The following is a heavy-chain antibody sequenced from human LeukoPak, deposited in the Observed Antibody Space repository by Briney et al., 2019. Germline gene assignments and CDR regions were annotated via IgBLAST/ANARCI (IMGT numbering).Heavy chain of an antibody. D-gene: IGHD3-22*01. CDR2: VSASGGNT. V-gene: IGHV3-23*01. Sequence: GGSLRHSCAASGFTFSSYAMSWVRQAPGKGLEWVSAVSASGGNTYYADSVKGRFTISRDNSKNTLYLQVNSLRAEDTAVYYCGKGLYHDYSGIGDYWGQGTLVTVSS. CDR3: GKGLYHDYSGIGDY. J-gene: IGHJ4*02. CDR1: GFTFSSYA.